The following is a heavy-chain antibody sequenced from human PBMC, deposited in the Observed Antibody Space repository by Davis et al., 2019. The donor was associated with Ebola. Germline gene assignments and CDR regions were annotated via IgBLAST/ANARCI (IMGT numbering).Heavy chain of an antibody. J-gene: IGHJ6*03. V-gene: IGHV3-30-3*01. Sequence: GESLKISCAASGFTFSSFALHWVRQAPGKGLEWVAVISYDGDNQYYTDSVKGRLTISRDNSKSTLYLQVRNLRAEDTATYYCARDVTMVRGNMDVWGKGTTVTVSS. CDR1: GFTFSSFA. CDR2: ISYDGDNQ. D-gene: IGHD3-10*01. CDR3: ARDVTMVRGNMDV.